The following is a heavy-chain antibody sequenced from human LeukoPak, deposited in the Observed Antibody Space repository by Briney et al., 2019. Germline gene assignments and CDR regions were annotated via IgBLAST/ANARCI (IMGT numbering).Heavy chain of an antibody. CDR2: ISSSSSYI. J-gene: IGHJ4*02. D-gene: IGHD5-12*01. Sequence: GGSLRLSCTASGFTFSRDSMNWVRQAPGKGLEWVSSISSSSSYIYYADSVKGRFTISRDNAKNSLYLQMNSLRAEDTAVYYCARDGARGYSGYDSRIAVAGTGPFDYWGQGTLVTVSS. CDR3: ARDGARGYSGYDSRIAVAGTGPFDY. V-gene: IGHV3-21*01. CDR1: GFTFSRDS.